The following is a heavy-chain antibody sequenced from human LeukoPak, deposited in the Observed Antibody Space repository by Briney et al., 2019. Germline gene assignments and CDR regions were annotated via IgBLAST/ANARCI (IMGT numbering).Heavy chain of an antibody. CDR1: GGTFSSYA. Sequence: ASVKVSCKASGGTFSSYAISWVQQAPGQGLEWMGGIIPIFGTANYAQKFQGRVTITTDESTSTAYMELSSLRSEDTAVYYCARSEYYYDSSGYPNGFYFDYWGQGTLVTVSS. CDR2: IIPIFGTA. CDR3: ARSEYYYDSSGYPNGFYFDY. D-gene: IGHD3-22*01. J-gene: IGHJ4*02. V-gene: IGHV1-69*05.